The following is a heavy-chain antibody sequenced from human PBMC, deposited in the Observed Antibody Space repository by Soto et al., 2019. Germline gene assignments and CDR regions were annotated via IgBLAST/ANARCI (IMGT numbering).Heavy chain of an antibody. CDR1: GFTVSSNY. CDR3: ASLSIWAYYYYYMDV. Sequence: GSLRLSCAASGFTVSSNYMSWVRQAPGKGLEWVSVIYSGGSTYYADSVKGRFTISRDNSKNTLYLQMNSLRAEDTAVYYCASLSIWAYYYYYMDVWGKGTTVTVSS. V-gene: IGHV3-66*01. D-gene: IGHD3-3*02. J-gene: IGHJ6*03. CDR2: IYSGGST.